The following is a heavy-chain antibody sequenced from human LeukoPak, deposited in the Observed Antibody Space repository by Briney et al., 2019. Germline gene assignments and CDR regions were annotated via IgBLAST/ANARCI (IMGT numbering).Heavy chain of an antibody. J-gene: IGHJ4*02. Sequence: GGSLRLSCAASGFTFSSYGMHWVRQAPGKGLEWVAFIRYDGSNKYYADSVKGRFTISRDNAKNSLFLQMNSLRVEDTAVYYCARGLGAADYWGQGTLVTVSS. CDR1: GFTFSSYG. V-gene: IGHV3-30*02. CDR3: ARGLGAADY. CDR2: IRYDGSNK. D-gene: IGHD6-13*01.